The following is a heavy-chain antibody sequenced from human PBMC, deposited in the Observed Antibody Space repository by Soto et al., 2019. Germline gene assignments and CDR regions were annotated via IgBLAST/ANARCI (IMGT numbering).Heavy chain of an antibody. J-gene: IGHJ3*02. CDR3: AKGRVDGDWTVDAFDI. CDR2: ISSSGSTI. D-gene: IGHD2-21*01. V-gene: IGHV3-48*02. Sequence: EVQLVESGGGLVQSGGSLRLSCAASGFTFSSYSMNWVRQAPGKGLEWVSYISSSGSTIYYADSVKGRFTISRDNAKNSLYLQMNSLRDEDTALYYCAKGRVDGDWTVDAFDIWGQGTTVTVSS. CDR1: GFTFSSYS.